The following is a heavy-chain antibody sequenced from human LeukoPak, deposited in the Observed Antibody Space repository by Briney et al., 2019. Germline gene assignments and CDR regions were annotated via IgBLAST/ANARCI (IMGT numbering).Heavy chain of an antibody. CDR3: ARDLMGIAYRGAFYY. V-gene: IGHV3-74*01. CDR2: INTDGSSA. J-gene: IGHJ4*02. Sequence: GGSLRLSCAASGFTFSNYWMHWVRHAPGKGLVWVSRINTDGSSASYADSVKGRFTISRDNAKNSLYLQMNSLRAEDTAVYYCARDLMGIAYRGAFYYWGQGTLVTVSS. D-gene: IGHD6-13*01. CDR1: GFTFSNYW.